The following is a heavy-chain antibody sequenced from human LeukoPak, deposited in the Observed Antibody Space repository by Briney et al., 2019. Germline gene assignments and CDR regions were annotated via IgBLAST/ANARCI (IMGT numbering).Heavy chain of an antibody. CDR1: GYTFTSYG. CDR2: ISAYNGNT. CDR3: ARSPAGDYVWGSHSKFDY. J-gene: IGHJ4*02. V-gene: IGHV1-18*01. Sequence: ASVKVSCKASGYTFTSYGISWVRQAPGQGLEWMGWISAYNGNTNYAQKLQGRVTMTTDTSTSTAYMELRGLRSDDTAVYYCARSPAGDYVWGSHSKFDYWGQGTLVTVSS. D-gene: IGHD3-16*01.